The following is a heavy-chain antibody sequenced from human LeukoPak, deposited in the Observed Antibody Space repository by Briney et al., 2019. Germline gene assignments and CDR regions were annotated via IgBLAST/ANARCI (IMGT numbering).Heavy chain of an antibody. J-gene: IGHJ6*03. Sequence: ASVKVSCKASGGTFSSYAISWVRQAPGQGLEWMGGIIPMFGTANYAQTFQGRVTITADESTSTAYMELSSLRSEDTAVYYCARVSWRDTAMDPYYYYMDVWGKGTTVTVS. CDR1: GGTFSSYA. CDR3: ARVSWRDTAMDPYYYYMDV. D-gene: IGHD5-18*01. V-gene: IGHV1-69*13. CDR2: IIPMFGTA.